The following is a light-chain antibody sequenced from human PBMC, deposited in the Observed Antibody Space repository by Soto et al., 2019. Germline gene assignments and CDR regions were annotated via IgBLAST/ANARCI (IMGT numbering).Light chain of an antibody. J-gene: IGLJ1*01. Sequence: QPVLTQPASVSGSPGQSITISCTGTSGDIGSYNRVSWYQQHPGKAPKLIIYEVTDRPSGVSNRFSGSKSGNTASLTISGLQAEDEAEYHCSSYTNINTRACVFGTGTKLTVL. CDR3: SSYTNINTRACV. V-gene: IGLV2-14*01. CDR2: EVT. CDR1: SGDIGSYNR.